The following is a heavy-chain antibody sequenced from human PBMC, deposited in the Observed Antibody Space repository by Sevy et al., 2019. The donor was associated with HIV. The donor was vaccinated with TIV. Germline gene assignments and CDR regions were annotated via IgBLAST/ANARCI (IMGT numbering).Heavy chain of an antibody. CDR2: MNPNSGNT. CDR1: GYTFTTYD. Sequence: ASVKVSCKASGYTFTTYDINWVRQATGQGLEWMGWMNPNSGNTGYAQKFQGRVTMTRNTSISTAYMELSSLRSEDTAVYYCARGMSGYFNEGYSIVSWGQGTLVTVSS. V-gene: IGHV1-8*01. CDR3: ARGMSGYFNEGYSIVS. J-gene: IGHJ4*02. D-gene: IGHD3-3*01.